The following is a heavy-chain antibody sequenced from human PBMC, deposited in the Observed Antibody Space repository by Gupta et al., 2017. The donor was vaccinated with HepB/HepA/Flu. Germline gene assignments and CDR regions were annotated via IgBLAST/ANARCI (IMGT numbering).Heavy chain of an antibody. CDR3: ARVLYYYDYSGRGDYYYYYMDV. CDR2: IIPMRGKA. J-gene: IGHJ6*03. V-gene: IGHV1-69*01. Sequence: QVHLVQSGTEVKKPGSSVKVSCTASGGTFNSYGVSWVRQAPGQGLEWVGAIIPMRGKANYAQTFQARATISADESTSTAYLEMSNLRAEDTAIYYCARVLYYYDYSGRGDYYYYYMDVWGKGTTVTVSS. CDR1: GGTFNSYG. D-gene: IGHD3-22*01.